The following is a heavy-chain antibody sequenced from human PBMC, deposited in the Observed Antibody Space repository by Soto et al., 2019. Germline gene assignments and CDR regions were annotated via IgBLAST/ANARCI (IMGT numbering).Heavy chain of an antibody. J-gene: IGHJ6*02. V-gene: IGHV1-18*04. CDR1: GYTFTSYG. Sequence: QVQLVQSGAEVKKPGASVKVSCKASGYTFTSYGISWGRQAPGQGLEWMGWISGKTAKTNYAQNLQGRVTITTDTSTSTAYMELRSLRSDDTAVYYCARVPREIILVGMDVWGQGTTVTVSS. CDR3: ARVPREIILVGMDV. D-gene: IGHD2-2*01. CDR2: ISGKTAKT.